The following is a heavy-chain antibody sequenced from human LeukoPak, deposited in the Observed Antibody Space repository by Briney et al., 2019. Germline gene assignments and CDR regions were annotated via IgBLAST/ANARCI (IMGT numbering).Heavy chain of an antibody. J-gene: IGHJ4*01. Sequence: SETLSLTCTVSGGSISSYYWSWIRQPAGKGLEWIGRIYTSGSTNYNPSLKSRVTMSVDTSKNQFSLKLSSVTAADTAVYYCAVYYDSSGFYGAFDYWGQGILVTVSS. V-gene: IGHV4-4*07. D-gene: IGHD3-22*01. CDR3: AVYYDSSGFYGAFDY. CDR2: IYTSGST. CDR1: GGSISSYY.